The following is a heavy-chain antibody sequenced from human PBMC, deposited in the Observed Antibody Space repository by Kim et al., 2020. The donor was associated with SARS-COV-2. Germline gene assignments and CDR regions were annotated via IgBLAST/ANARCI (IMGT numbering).Heavy chain of an antibody. J-gene: IGHJ4*02. D-gene: IGHD1-26*01. CDR3: ARTMLVGATTRGELALVDY. Sequence: GGSLRLSCAASGFTFSSYSMNWVRQAPGKGLEWVSSISSSSSYIYYADSVKGRFTISRDNAKNSLYLQMNSLRAEDTAVYYCARTMLVGATTRGELALVDYWGQGTLVTVSS. CDR1: GFTFSSYS. CDR2: ISSSSSYI. V-gene: IGHV3-21*01.